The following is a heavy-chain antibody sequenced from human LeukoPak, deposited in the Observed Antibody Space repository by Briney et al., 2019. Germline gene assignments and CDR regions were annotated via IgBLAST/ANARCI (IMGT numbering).Heavy chain of an antibody. D-gene: IGHD3-22*01. J-gene: IGHJ4*02. CDR2: IHSSGST. Sequence: SSETLSLTCSISGDSIGNYHWSWIRQPAGKGLEWIAQIHSSGSTNYNPPPKSRVSISIDTVDDRVPLTIRSVTAADTAFYYCARRDFNSGWSFDDWGQGILVTVSS. CDR3: ARRDFNSGWSFDD. CDR1: GDSIGNYH. V-gene: IGHV4-4*07.